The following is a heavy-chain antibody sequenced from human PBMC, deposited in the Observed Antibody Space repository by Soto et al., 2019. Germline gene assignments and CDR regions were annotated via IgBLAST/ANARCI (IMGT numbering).Heavy chain of an antibody. V-gene: IGHV5-51*01. CDR2: FYPGDSTS. CDR3: ARIIGYCRNNDCSWTFDI. J-gene: IGHJ3*02. CDR1: GYSFISYW. Sequence: PGESLKISCKTSGYSFISYWVAWVRQLPGKGLEWMGTFYPGDSTSTYSPSFQGQVTISVDKSISTAYLHLSSLKASDTAMYYCARIIGYCRNNDCSWTFDIWGQGTMVTVSS. D-gene: IGHD2-15*01.